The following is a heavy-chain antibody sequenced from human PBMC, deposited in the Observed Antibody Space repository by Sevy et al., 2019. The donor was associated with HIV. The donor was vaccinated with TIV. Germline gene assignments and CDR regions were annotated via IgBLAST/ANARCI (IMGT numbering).Heavy chain of an antibody. V-gene: IGHV3-21*01. J-gene: IGHJ4*02. CDR3: SSGGGY. D-gene: IGHD3-16*01. Sequence: GGSLRLSCAASGFSVGSYSMNWVRQAPGKGLEWVSFISFTTNNTFYIDSVKGRFTISRDNAKNSVYLQMNSLRAEDTAVYYCSSGGGYWGQGTLVTVSS. CDR1: GFSVGSYS. CDR2: ISFTTNNT.